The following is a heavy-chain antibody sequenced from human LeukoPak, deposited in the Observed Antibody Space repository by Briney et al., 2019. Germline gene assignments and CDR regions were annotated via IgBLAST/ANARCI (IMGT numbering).Heavy chain of an antibody. D-gene: IGHD3-22*01. Sequence: GGSLRLSCAVSGFTFSSYGMHWVRRAPGKGLEWVAVIWYDGSNKYYADSVKGRFTISRDNSKNTLYLQMNSLRAEDTAVYYCAKGQGYYDSSSPNSFDYWGQGTLVTVSS. J-gene: IGHJ4*02. CDR2: IWYDGSNK. CDR1: GFTFSSYG. CDR3: AKGQGYYDSSSPNSFDY. V-gene: IGHV3-33*06.